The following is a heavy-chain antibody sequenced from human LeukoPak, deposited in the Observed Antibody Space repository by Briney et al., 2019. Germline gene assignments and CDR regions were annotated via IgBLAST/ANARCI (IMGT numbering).Heavy chain of an antibody. CDR3: ASSGIGSSSWYLHY. V-gene: IGHV1-18*01. J-gene: IGHJ4*02. CDR2: ISAYNGNT. CDR1: GYTFTSYG. D-gene: IGHD6-13*01. Sequence: ASVKVSCKASGYTFTSYGISWVRQAPGQGLEWMGWISAYNGNTNYAQKLQGRVTMTTDTSTSTAYVELRSLRSDDTAVYYCASSGIGSSSWYLHYWGQGTLVTVSS.